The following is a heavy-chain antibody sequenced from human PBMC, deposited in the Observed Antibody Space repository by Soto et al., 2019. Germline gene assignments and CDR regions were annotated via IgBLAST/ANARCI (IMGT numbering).Heavy chain of an antibody. CDR1: GFTFSSYA. CDR2: ISGSGGST. J-gene: IGHJ4*02. D-gene: IGHD2-8*01. V-gene: IGHV3-23*01. CDR3: AKASIVLMVYAGTDY. Sequence: GGSLRLSCAASGFTFSSYAMSWVRQAPGKGLEWVSAISGSGGSTYYADSVKGRFTISRDNSKNTLYLQMNSLRAEDTAVYYCAKASIVLMVYAGTDYWGQGTLVTVSS.